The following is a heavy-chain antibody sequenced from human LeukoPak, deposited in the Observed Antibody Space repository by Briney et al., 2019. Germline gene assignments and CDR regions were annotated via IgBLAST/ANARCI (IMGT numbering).Heavy chain of an antibody. Sequence: SETLSLTCTVSGGSTSSGHYFWGWIRQPPGQGLDWIASIYYSGSTYYNPSLKSRVTISVDTSKNQFSLKLRSVTAADTAVYYCASGSDLSYCSSTSCPYGTDAFDIWGQGTMVTVSS. V-gene: IGHV4-39*01. J-gene: IGHJ3*02. D-gene: IGHD2-2*01. CDR1: GGSTSSGHYF. CDR2: IYYSGST. CDR3: ASGSDLSYCSSTSCPYGTDAFDI.